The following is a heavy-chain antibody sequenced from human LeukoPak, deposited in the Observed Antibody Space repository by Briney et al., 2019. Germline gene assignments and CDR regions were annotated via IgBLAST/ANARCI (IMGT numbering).Heavy chain of an antibody. J-gene: IGHJ5*02. D-gene: IGHD2-21*01. CDR1: GYNFATYW. Sequence: GESLQISFQGSGYNFATYWIGWVRPMPGKGLEWMGIIYPDDSDTRYSPSFQGQVTISADKSINTAYLQWNSLKASDTAMYYCVRTPRMVIIGTWFDPWGQGTLVTVSS. V-gene: IGHV5-51*01. CDR2: IYPDDSDT. CDR3: VRTPRMVIIGTWFDP.